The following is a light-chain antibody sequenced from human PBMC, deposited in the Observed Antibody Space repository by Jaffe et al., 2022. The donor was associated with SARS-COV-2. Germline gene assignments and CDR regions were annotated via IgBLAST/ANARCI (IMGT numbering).Light chain of an antibody. CDR2: KAS. Sequence: DIQMTQSPSTLSAFVGDRVTITCRASQSISSWLAWYQQKPGKAPKLLIYKASSLESGVSSRLSGSGSGTEFTLTISSLQPDDFATYYCQQYNSYPVTFGGGTKVEIK. V-gene: IGKV1-5*03. J-gene: IGKJ4*01. CDR1: QSISSW. CDR3: QQYNSYPVT.